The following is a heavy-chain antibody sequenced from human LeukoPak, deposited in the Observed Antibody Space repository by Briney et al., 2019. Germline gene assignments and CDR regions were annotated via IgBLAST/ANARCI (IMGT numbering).Heavy chain of an antibody. V-gene: IGHV3-23*01. D-gene: IGHD6-19*01. J-gene: IGHJ4*02. CDR2: NSGSSGGT. Sequence: GGSLRLSCAVSGFTLISYGMTWVRQAPGKGLEWVSANSGSSGGTYYADSVKGRFTMSRDNSKNTVYLQMNSLRADDTAVYYCAKEGYSSGWYLYYFDYWGQGTLVTVSS. CDR3: AKEGYSSGWYLYYFDY. CDR1: GFTLISYG.